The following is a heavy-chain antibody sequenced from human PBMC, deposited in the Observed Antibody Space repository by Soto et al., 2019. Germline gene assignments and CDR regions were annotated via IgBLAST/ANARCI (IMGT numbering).Heavy chain of an antibody. D-gene: IGHD3-9*01. CDR3: ARASDILTGYAEKFDY. J-gene: IGHJ4*02. CDR1: GGSIGSGGYY. Sequence: SETLSLTCTVSGGSIGSGGYYWSWIRQPPGKGLEWIGYVYYSGSTNYNPSLKSRVTISVDTSKNQFSLKLSSVTAADTAVYYCARASDILTGYAEKFDYWGQGTLVTVSS. V-gene: IGHV4-61*08. CDR2: VYYSGST.